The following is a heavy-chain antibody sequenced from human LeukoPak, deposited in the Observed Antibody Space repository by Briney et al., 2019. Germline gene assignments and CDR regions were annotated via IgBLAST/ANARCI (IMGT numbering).Heavy chain of an antibody. Sequence: SETLSLTCTVSGGSISSYYWGWIRQPPGKGLEWIGSIYHSGSTYYNPSLKSRVTISVDTSKNQFSLKLSSVTAADTAVYYCARGGYSYGYDYYYYMDVWGKGTTVTVSS. J-gene: IGHJ6*03. CDR1: GGSISSYY. V-gene: IGHV4-38-2*02. CDR2: IYHSGST. CDR3: ARGGYSYGYDYYYYMDV. D-gene: IGHD5-18*01.